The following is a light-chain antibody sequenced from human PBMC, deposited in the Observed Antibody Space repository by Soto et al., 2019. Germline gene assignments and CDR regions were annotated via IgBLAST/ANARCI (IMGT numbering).Light chain of an antibody. Sequence: VVLTQFPGTLSLSPGETATLSCGASQRVSNNFLGWYQQKPGLPPRLLIYDATSRANGIPERFSGRGSGTRFTLAISRLEPEDFAVYYCQQYGSTPWTFGRGTKVEMK. CDR1: QRVSNNF. V-gene: IGKV3D-20*01. CDR2: DAT. J-gene: IGKJ1*01. CDR3: QQYGSTPWT.